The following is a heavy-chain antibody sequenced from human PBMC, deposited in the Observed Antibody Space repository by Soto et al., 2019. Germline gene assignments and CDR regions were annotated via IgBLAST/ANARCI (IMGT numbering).Heavy chain of an antibody. V-gene: IGHV3-33*01. D-gene: IGHD6-13*01. J-gene: IGHJ4*02. CDR1: GFTFSSYG. Sequence: QVQLVESGGGVVQPGRSLRLSCAASGFTFSSYGMHWVRQAPGKGLEWVAVIWYDGSNKYYADSVKGRFTISRDNSKNTLYLQMNSLRAEDTAVYYCARGHLYSSSNEVVVYWGQGTLVTVSS. CDR3: ARGHLYSSSNEVVVY. CDR2: IWYDGSNK.